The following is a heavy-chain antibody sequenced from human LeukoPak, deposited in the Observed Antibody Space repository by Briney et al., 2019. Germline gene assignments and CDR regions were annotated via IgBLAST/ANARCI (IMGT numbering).Heavy chain of an antibody. J-gene: IGHJ4*02. Sequence: PGGSLRLSCAASGFTFSDYAMSWVRQAPGKGPNWATLISDGVGTTYYAVSVRGRFTISRDNSKNRLYLQMNSLRGEDTAVYYCAKAFQRGVLITSQDWGQGTQVTVSS. CDR1: GFTFSDYA. V-gene: IGHV3-23*01. CDR2: ISDGVGTT. D-gene: IGHD3-10*01. CDR3: AKAFQRGVLITSQD.